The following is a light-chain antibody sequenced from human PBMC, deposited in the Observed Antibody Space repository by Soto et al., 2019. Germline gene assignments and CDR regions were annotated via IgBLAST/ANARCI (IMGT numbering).Light chain of an antibody. Sequence: EIVMTQSPATLSVSPGERATFSCRASQSVSSNLAWYQQKPGQAPRLLIYGASIRATGIPARFSGSGSGTDFTLTISRLEPEDFAVYYCQHYGRSPTFGGGTKVDIK. J-gene: IGKJ4*01. CDR1: QSVSSN. CDR2: GAS. CDR3: QHYGRSPT. V-gene: IGKV3-20*01.